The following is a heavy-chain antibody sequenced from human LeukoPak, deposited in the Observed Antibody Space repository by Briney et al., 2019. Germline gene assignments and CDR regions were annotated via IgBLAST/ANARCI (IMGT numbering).Heavy chain of an antibody. D-gene: IGHD2-15*01. CDR1: GYPFTNYD. J-gene: IGHJ1*01. CDR2: MNPNRGNT. V-gene: IGHV1-8*01. Sequence: ASVKVSCRASGYPFTNYDINWVRQATGQGREWMGWMNPNRGNTGYAQKFQGRVTMTSDISISTAYMELSTLSSEETAVYYCARGPPPYCNGDSCYSFLYFPHWGQGTVVTVSS. CDR3: ARGPPPYCNGDSCYSFLYFPH.